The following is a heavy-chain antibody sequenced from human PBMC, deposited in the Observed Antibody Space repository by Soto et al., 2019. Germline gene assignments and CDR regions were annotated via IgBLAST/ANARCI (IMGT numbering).Heavy chain of an antibody. D-gene: IGHD3-10*01. Sequence: LSLTCTVSGGSISSGDYYWSWIRQPPGKGLEWIGYIYYSGSTYYNPSLKSRVTISVDTSKNQFSLKLSSMTAADTAVYYCARVKARGRYFDYWGQGTLVTVSS. CDR1: GGSISSGDYY. CDR3: ARVKARGRYFDY. V-gene: IGHV4-30-4*01. J-gene: IGHJ4*02. CDR2: IYYSGST.